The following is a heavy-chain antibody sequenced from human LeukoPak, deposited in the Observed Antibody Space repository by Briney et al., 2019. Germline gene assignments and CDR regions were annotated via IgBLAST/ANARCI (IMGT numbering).Heavy chain of an antibody. J-gene: IGHJ4*02. V-gene: IGHV3-23*01. CDR1: GITLSNYG. CDR3: ARRGVVIRVILVGFHKEAYYFDS. Sequence: GGSLRLSCAVSGITLSNYGMSWVRQAPGKGLEWVAGISGSGGGTNYADSVKGRFTISRDNPKNTLYMQMSGLRAKDTAVYFCARRGVVIRVILVGFHKEAYYFDSWGQGALVTVSS. D-gene: IGHD3-22*01. CDR2: ISGSGGGT.